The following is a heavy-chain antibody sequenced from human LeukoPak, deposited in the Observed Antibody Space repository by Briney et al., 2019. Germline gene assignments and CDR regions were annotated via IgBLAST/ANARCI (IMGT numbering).Heavy chain of an antibody. J-gene: IGHJ1*01. CDR3: ARVSGPGMNEYYHL. CDR2: ISSGGSTI. V-gene: IGHV3-11*04. CDR1: GFTFSDYY. Sequence: GGSLRLSCAVSGFTFSDYYMSWIRQAPGKGLEWVSYISSGGSTISHADSVKGRFTISRDNAENSLYLQMNSLRAEDTAVYYCARVSGPGMNEYYHLWGQGTLVTVSS. D-gene: IGHD3-10*01.